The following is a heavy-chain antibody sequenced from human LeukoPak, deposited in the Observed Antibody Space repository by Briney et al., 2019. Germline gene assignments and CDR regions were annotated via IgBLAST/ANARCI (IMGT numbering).Heavy chain of an antibody. CDR3: ARDLAY. CDR1: GFTSNPSE. D-gene: IGHD5-12*01. V-gene: IGHV3-48*01. CDR2: ISSSSETI. Sequence: GGSLRLSCAASGFTSNPSELNWVRQAPGKGLEWISYISSSSETISYADSVKGRFTISRDNAKNSLYLQTDSLRAEDTAVYYCARDLAYWGQGTLVTVSS. J-gene: IGHJ4*02.